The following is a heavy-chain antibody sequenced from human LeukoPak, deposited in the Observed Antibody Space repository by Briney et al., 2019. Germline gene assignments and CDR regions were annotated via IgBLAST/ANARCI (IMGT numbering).Heavy chain of an antibody. Sequence: PGGSLRLSCAASGLTFSSYEMNWVRQAPGKGLEWVSYISTSGNTIYYADSVKGRFTISRDNAKNSLYLQMNSLRAEDTAIYYCARGYRGYSYGYDYWGQGTLVTVSS. CDR2: ISTSGNTI. J-gene: IGHJ4*02. D-gene: IGHD5-18*01. CDR1: GLTFSSYE. CDR3: ARGYRGYSYGYDY. V-gene: IGHV3-48*03.